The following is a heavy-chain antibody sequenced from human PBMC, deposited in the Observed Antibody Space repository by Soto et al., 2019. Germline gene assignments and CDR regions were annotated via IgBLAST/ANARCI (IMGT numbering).Heavy chain of an antibody. CDR2: ISYDGSNK. CDR1: GFTFSSYG. Sequence: QVQLVESGGGVVQPGRSLRLSCAASGFTFSSYGMHWVRQAPGKGLEWVAVISYDGSNKYYADSMKGRFTISRDNSKNTLYLQMNSLRAEDTAVYYCAKGPWFGELLFGWFDPWGQGTLVTVSS. CDR3: AKGPWFGELLFGWFDP. D-gene: IGHD3-10*01. J-gene: IGHJ5*02. V-gene: IGHV3-30*18.